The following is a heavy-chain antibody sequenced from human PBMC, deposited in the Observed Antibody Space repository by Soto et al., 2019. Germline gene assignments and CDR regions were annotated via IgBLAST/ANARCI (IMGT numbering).Heavy chain of an antibody. D-gene: IGHD3-10*01. CDR2: ISPWKRHT. Sequence: ASVKVSCKASGYNFMPYGVNWVRQAPLRGREWMGWISPWKRHTNYAQSFQGTVTMTTDTYRSAAYMELRSLTSDDTAVYYCARDLDPSGSYYNDYGCQ. CDR3: ARDLDPSGSYYNDY. CDR1: GYNFMPYG. V-gene: IGHV1-18*04. J-gene: IGHJ4*02.